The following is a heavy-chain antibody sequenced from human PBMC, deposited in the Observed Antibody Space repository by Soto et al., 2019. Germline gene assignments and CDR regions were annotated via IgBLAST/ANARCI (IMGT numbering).Heavy chain of an antibody. CDR3: ARNHDFWIGVGGGMDV. CDR1: TSNFKTLT. J-gene: IGHJ6*02. Sequence: GASVKVSSKAPTSNFKTLTISCIHQTNGKGLEWVGWISAYNGNTQYGLKFHDRVTMTTDTSTTTAYLELRSLTTDDTALYFCARNHDFWIGVGGGMDVWGQGTTVTVSS. CDR2: ISAYNGNT. D-gene: IGHD3-3*01. V-gene: IGHV1-18*01.